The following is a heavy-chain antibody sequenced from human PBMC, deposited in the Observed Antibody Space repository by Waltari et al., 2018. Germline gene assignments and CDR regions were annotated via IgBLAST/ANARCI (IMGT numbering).Heavy chain of an antibody. Sequence: QLQLQESGPGLVKSSETLSLTCTVTGDTVDLYYWSWVRQSSGKTFEWLGYIPYSEGPQYNPAVQSRLTLSLDTSKNHFFLSLRAVTAADTGLYFCVRGGGFRWFDVWGHGTLVSVPS. D-gene: IGHD2-15*01. CDR3: VRGGGFRWFDV. CDR2: IPYSEGP. V-gene: IGHV4-59*02. J-gene: IGHJ2*01. CDR1: GDTVDLYY.